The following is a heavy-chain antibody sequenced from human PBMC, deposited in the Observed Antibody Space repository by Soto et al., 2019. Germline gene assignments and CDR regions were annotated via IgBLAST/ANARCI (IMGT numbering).Heavy chain of an antibody. CDR3: AKEGPQWLVRIDDFDY. J-gene: IGHJ4*02. Sequence: GGSLRLSCAASGFTFSSYAMSWVRQAPGKGLEWVSAISGSGGSTYYADSVKGRFTISRDNSKNTLYLQMNSLRAEDTAVYYCAKEGPQWLVRIDDFDYWGQGTLVTVSS. CDR2: ISGSGGST. D-gene: IGHD6-19*01. CDR1: GFTFSSYA. V-gene: IGHV3-23*01.